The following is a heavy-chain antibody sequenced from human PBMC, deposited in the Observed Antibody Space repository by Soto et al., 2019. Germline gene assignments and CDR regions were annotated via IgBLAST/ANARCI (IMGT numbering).Heavy chain of an antibody. CDR2: IDTSGSST. Sequence: GESLKISFEASGFIFTNLWMHWVRQVPGKGLVWVSRIDTSGSSTSYADSVKGRFTISRDNAKNTVSLQMNSLRAEDKGVYYCAKDSWYFDLWSQGSLVTVSS. V-gene: IGHV3-74*01. D-gene: IGHD6-13*01. CDR3: AKDSWYFDL. J-gene: IGHJ4*02. CDR1: GFIFTNLW.